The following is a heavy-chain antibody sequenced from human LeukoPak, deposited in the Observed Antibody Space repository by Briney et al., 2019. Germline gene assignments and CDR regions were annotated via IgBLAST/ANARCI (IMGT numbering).Heavy chain of an antibody. J-gene: IGHJ4*02. CDR1: GFTFSSYE. D-gene: IGHD1-26*01. V-gene: IGHV3-23*01. CDR3: ARAPRVGATPDY. CDR2: ISGSGDNT. Sequence: GGSLRLSCAASGFTFSSYEMNWVRQAPGKGLEWISSISGSGDNTYYADSVKGRFTISRDNSKNTLYLQMNSLRAEDTAVYYCARAPRVGATPDYWGQGTLVTVSS.